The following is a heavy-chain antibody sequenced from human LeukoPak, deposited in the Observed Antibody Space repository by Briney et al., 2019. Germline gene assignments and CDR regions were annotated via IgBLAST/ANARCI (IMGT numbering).Heavy chain of an antibody. J-gene: IGHJ4*02. V-gene: IGHV3-48*04. CDR1: GFTFSSYS. D-gene: IGHD2-2*01. CDR2: ISSSSSTI. CDR3: ASGHCSSTNCYPRAYFDY. Sequence: GGSLRLSCAASGFTFSSYSMNWVRQAPGKGLEWVSYISSSSSTIYYADSVKGRFTISRDNAKNSLYLQMNSLRAEDTAVYYCASGHCSSTNCYPRAYFDYWGQGTLVTVSS.